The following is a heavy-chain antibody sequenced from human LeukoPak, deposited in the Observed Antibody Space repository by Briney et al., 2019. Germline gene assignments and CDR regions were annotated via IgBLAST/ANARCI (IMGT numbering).Heavy chain of an antibody. CDR3: ARDLGGDSSGPSKPFDY. V-gene: IGHV1-24*01. CDR1: GYTLTELS. Sequence: ASVKVSCKVSGYTLTELSMHWVRQAPGKGLEWMGGFDPEDGEAIYTQKFQGRVTMTEDTSTDTAYMELSSLRSDDTAVYYCARDLGGDSSGPSKPFDYWGQGTLVTVSS. CDR2: FDPEDGEA. J-gene: IGHJ4*02. D-gene: IGHD6-19*01.